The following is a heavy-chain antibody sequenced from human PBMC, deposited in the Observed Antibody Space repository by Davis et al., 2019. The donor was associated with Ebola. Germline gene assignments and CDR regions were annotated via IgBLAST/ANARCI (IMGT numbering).Heavy chain of an antibody. CDR2: ISGSGGST. CDR3: AKDKLEVPFGEPGGAFDI. CDR1: GFTFSSYA. J-gene: IGHJ3*02. Sequence: GESLKISCAASGFTFSSYAMSWVRQAPGKGLEWVSAISGSGGSTYYADSVKGRFTISRDNSKNTLYLQMNSLRAEDTAVYYCAKDKLEVPFGEPGGAFDIWGQGTMVTVSS. D-gene: IGHD3-10*01. V-gene: IGHV3-23*01.